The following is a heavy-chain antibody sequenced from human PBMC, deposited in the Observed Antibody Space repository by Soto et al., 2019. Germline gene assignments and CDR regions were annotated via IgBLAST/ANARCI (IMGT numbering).Heavy chain of an antibody. V-gene: IGHV3-49*03. Sequence: GGSLRLSCTGSGFTFGDFGMSWFRQAPGKGLEWLSFIRSKGYGGTTESAASVRGRFITSRDDSKSIAYLQMNSLKTEDTAVYYCASLTSWSQEYYYGMDVWGQGTTVTVSS. D-gene: IGHD2-2*01. CDR2: IRSKGYGGTT. CDR1: GFTFGDFG. J-gene: IGHJ6*02. CDR3: ASLTSWSQEYYYGMDV.